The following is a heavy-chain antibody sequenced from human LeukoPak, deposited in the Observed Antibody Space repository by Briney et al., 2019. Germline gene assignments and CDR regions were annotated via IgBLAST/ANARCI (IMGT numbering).Heavy chain of an antibody. CDR1: GGSISSYY. CDR2: IYYSGST. Sequence: SETLCLTCADSGGSISSYYWSWIRQPPGKGLKWVGYIYYSGSTNYNPSPKSRVTISVDTSKNQFSMRLNSGTAADTAVYYCAREGTMVRGLAFDIWGQGTMVTVSS. D-gene: IGHD3-10*01. CDR3: AREGTMVRGLAFDI. J-gene: IGHJ3*02. V-gene: IGHV4-59*01.